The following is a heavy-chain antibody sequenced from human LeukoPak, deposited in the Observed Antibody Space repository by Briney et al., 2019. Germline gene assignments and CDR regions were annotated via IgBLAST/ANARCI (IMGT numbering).Heavy chain of an antibody. V-gene: IGHV1-2*02. J-gene: IGHJ4*02. CDR1: GYTFTGYY. CDR2: INPNSGGT. Sequence: ASVKVSCKASGYTFTGYYMHWVRQAPGQGLEWMGWINPNSGGTNYAQKFQDRVTMTRDTSISTAYMELSRLRSDDTAVYYCARARPTLITIFGFDYWGQGTLVTVSS. D-gene: IGHD3-3*01. CDR3: ARARPTLITIFGFDY.